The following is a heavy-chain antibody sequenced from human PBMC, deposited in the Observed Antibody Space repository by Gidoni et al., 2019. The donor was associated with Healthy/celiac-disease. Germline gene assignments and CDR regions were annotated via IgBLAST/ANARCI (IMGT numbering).Heavy chain of an antibody. CDR2: ISRSGSTI. J-gene: IGHJ6*02. D-gene: IGHD2-2*02. CDR1: GFPFSAYY. Sequence: QVQLVESGGGLVKPGGSLRLSCAASGFPFSAYYLSWLRQAPGKGLEWVSYISRSGSTIYYADSVKGRFTISRDNAKNSLYLQMNSLRAEDTAVYYCARVTPGLTFPSDCSSTSCYIGSYAGVWGQGTTVTVSS. V-gene: IGHV3-11*01. CDR3: ARVTPGLTFPSDCSSTSCYIGSYAGV.